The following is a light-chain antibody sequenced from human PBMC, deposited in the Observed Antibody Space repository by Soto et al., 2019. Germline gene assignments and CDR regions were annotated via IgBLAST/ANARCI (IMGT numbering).Light chain of an antibody. CDR3: QEYNAWPPAT. V-gene: IGKV3D-15*01. Sequence: EIGLTQSPATLSASSGEGISLSCRASQSVKNHLAWYQHKPGQPPRLLFFDASIRAAGIPARFSAGGSGTEFTLVISSLQSEDAAVNYCQEYNAWPPATFGQGTNVEIK. J-gene: IGKJ1*01. CDR2: DAS. CDR1: QSVKNH.